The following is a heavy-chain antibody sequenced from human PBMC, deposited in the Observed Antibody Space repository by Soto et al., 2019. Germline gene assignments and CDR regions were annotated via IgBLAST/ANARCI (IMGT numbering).Heavy chain of an antibody. D-gene: IGHD3-9*01. CDR1: GFSLSTSGAG. CDR2: IYWDDSK. CDR3: AHKGPEDWPLDY. J-gene: IGHJ4*02. V-gene: IGHV2-5*02. Sequence: QITLKESGPPLVRPTQTLTLTCAFSGFSLSTSGAGVGWIRQPPGKALEWLAVIYWDDSKHYSPSLRSRLTITKAPSKNQVVLTMTNMDPMDTGTYYCAHKGPEDWPLDYWGQGTLVTVSS.